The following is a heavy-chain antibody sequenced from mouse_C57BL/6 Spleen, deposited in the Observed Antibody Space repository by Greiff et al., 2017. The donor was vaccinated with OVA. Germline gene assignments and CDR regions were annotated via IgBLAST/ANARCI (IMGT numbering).Heavy chain of an antibody. Sequence: VMLVESGPGLVAPSQSLSITCTVSGFSLTSYAISWVRQPPGKGLEWLGVIWTGGGTNYNSALKSRLSISKDNSKSQVFLKMNSLQTDDTARYYCARPVITTVVARDWYFDVWGTGTTVTVSS. CDR1: GFSLTSYA. J-gene: IGHJ1*03. D-gene: IGHD1-1*01. CDR3: ARPVITTVVARDWYFDV. V-gene: IGHV2-9-1*01. CDR2: IWTGGGT.